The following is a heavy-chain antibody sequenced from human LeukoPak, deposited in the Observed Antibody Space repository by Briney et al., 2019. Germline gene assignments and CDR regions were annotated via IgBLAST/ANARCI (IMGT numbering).Heavy chain of an antibody. CDR1: GYTFTGYY. Sequence: ASVKVSCKASGYTFTGYYMHWVRQAPGQGLEWMGRINPNSGGTNYAQKFQGRVTMTRDTSISTACMELSRLRSDDTAVYYCARPVVDCSGGSCSSHFDYWGQGTLVTVSS. CDR2: INPNSGGT. CDR3: ARPVVDCSGGSCSSHFDY. J-gene: IGHJ4*02. D-gene: IGHD2-15*01. V-gene: IGHV1-2*06.